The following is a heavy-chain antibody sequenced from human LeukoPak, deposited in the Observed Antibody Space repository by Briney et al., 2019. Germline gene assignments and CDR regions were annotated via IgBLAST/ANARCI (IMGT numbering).Heavy chain of an antibody. V-gene: IGHV4-39*07. CDR3: ARERVVPAALSAPWFDP. CDR1: GGSISSSSYY. CDR2: IYYSGST. Sequence: SETLSLTCTVSGGSISSSSYYWGWIRQPPGKGLEWIGSIYYSGSTYYNPSLKSRVTISVDTSKNQFSLKLSSVTAADTAVYYCARERVVPAALSAPWFDPWGQGTLVTVSS. J-gene: IGHJ5*02. D-gene: IGHD2-2*01.